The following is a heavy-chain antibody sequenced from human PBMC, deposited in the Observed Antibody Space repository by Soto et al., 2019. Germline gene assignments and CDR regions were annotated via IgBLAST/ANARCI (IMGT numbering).Heavy chain of an antibody. CDR3: ARSSGGNFGIIIEGNNWFGR. D-gene: IGHD3-3*01. CDR2: INPHGGST. Sequence: QVQLVQSGAEMKRPGASVKVSCKAPADTFTSYYLNWVRQAPGQGLEWMGVINPHGGSTKFAQKFQGRVTMTRDTSRSKVYMELRSLTSEDTAVYYCARSSGGNFGIIIEGNNWFGRWCQGTLVTVSS. CDR1: ADTFTSYY. J-gene: IGHJ5*02. V-gene: IGHV1-46*01.